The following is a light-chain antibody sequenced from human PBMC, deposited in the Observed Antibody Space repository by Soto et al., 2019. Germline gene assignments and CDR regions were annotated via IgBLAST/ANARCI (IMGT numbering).Light chain of an antibody. V-gene: IGKV3-20*01. J-gene: IGKJ2*01. CDR3: QQYGSSSYT. CDR2: GAS. Sequence: EIVLTQSPGTLSLSPGERATLSCRASQSVSSSYLAGYQQKPRQAPRLLIYGASSRATGIPDRFSGSGSGTDFTLTISRLEPEDFAVYYCQQYGSSSYTFGQGTKLEIK. CDR1: QSVSSSY.